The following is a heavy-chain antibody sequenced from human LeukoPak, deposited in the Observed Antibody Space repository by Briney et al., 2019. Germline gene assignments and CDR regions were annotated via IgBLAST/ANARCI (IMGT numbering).Heavy chain of an antibody. CDR1: GFTFSSYA. D-gene: IGHD3-22*01. CDR3: AKDLSVGYFLRPSAFDI. J-gene: IGHJ3*02. V-gene: IGHV3-23*01. CDR2: ISGSGGST. Sequence: PGGSLRLSCAASGFTFSSYAMSWVRQAPGKGLEWVSAISGSGGSTYYADSVKGRFTISRDNSKNTLYLQMNSLRAEDTAVYYCAKDLSVGYFLRPSAFDIWGQGTMVTVSS.